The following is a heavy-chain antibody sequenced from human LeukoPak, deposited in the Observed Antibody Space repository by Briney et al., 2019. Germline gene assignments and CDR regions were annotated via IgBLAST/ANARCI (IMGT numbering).Heavy chain of an antibody. CDR3: ASRRVGNNY. J-gene: IGHJ4*02. D-gene: IGHD1-26*01. Sequence: GGSLRLSWAASGFTFSSYFMSWVRQAAGKGLEWVASIKGDGSEKTYVDSVKGRFTISRDNAKNSLSLQMNSLRAEDTAVYYCASRRVGNNYWGQGILVTVSS. CDR2: IKGDGSEK. CDR1: GFTFSSYF. V-gene: IGHV3-7*01.